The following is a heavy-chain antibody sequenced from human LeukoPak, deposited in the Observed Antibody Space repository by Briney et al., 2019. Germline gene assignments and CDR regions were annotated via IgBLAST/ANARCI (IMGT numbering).Heavy chain of an antibody. CDR1: GGSIRSYY. CDR3: ARDPPPDSSGWYGDPYYYGMDV. V-gene: IGHV4-59*12. CDR2: IYFSGST. D-gene: IGHD6-19*01. Sequence: SETLSLTCTVSGGSIRSYYWSWIRQPPGKGLEWIGYIYFSGSTSYNPSLKSRVTISVDTSKNQFSLKLSSVTAADTAVYYCARDPPPDSSGWYGDPYYYGMDVWGQGTTVTVSS. J-gene: IGHJ6*02.